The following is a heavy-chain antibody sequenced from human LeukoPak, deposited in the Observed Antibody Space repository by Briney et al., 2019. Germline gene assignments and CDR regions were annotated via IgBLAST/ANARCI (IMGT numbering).Heavy chain of an antibody. V-gene: IGHV1-46*01. CDR3: ARDNTAAGPFDY. CDR2: IDPSGGST. D-gene: IGHD6-13*01. J-gene: IGHJ4*02. CDR1: GYTFTSYY. Sequence: ASVKVSCKASGYTFTSYYMHWVRQAPGQGLEWMGIIDPSGGSTSYTQKFQGRVTMTRDTSTSTVYMEVSSLRSEDTAVNYCARDNTAAGPFDYWGQGTLVTVSS.